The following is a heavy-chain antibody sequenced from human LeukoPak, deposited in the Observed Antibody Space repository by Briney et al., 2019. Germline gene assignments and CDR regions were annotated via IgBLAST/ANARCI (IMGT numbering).Heavy chain of an antibody. Sequence: ASVKVSCKASGYTFTGYYMHWLRQAPGQGLEWMGWINPNSGGTNYAQKFQGRVTMTRDTSISTAYMELSRLRSDDTAVYYCARDRDSMRYFDWRYYYYYMDVWGKGTTVTVSS. CDR3: ARDRDSMRYFDWRYYYYYMDV. CDR1: GYTFTGYY. J-gene: IGHJ6*03. CDR2: INPNSGGT. V-gene: IGHV1-2*02. D-gene: IGHD3-9*01.